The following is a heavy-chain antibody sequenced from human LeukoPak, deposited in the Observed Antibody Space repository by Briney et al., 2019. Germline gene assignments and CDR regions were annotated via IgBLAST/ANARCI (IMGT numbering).Heavy chain of an antibody. V-gene: IGHV3-74*01. J-gene: IGHJ4*02. Sequence: PGGSLRLSCAASGVTFRGYWIHWVRQAPGKGLVWVSRINSDGSSTYYADSVKGRFTISRDNSKNTLYLQMNSLRAEDTAVYYCARDPRGDYASYFDYWGQGTLVTVSS. CDR1: GVTFRGYW. CDR2: INSDGSST. CDR3: ARDPRGDYASYFDY. D-gene: IGHD4-17*01.